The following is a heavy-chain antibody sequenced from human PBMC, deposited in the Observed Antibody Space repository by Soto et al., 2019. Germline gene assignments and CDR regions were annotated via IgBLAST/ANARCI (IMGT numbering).Heavy chain of an antibody. CDR1: GGTFSSYA. D-gene: IGHD2-15*01. J-gene: IGHJ6*02. V-gene: IGHV1-69*01. CDR3: ARERYCSGGSCLRYYYGMDV. CDR2: IIPIFGTA. Sequence: QVQLVQSGAEVKKPGSSVKVSCKASGGTFSSYAISGVRQAPGQGLEWMGGIIPIFGTANYAQKFQGRVTITADESTSTAYMELSSLRSEDTAVYYCARERYCSGGSCLRYYYGMDVWGQGTTVTVSS.